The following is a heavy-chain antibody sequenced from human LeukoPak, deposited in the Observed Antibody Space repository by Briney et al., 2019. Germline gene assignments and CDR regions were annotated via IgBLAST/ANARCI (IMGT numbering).Heavy chain of an antibody. D-gene: IGHD3-3*01. J-gene: IGHJ6*03. CDR2: IYYSGSI. V-gene: IGHV4-59*01. CDR3: ARTNDYDFWSGHYTGYYYYMDV. CDR1: GGSISSYY. Sequence: SETLSLTCTVSGGSISSYYWSWIRQPPGKGLEWIGYIYYSGSINYNPSLKSRVTISVDTSKNQFSLKLSSVTAADTAVYYCARTNDYDFWSGHYTGYYYYMDVWGKGTTVTVSS.